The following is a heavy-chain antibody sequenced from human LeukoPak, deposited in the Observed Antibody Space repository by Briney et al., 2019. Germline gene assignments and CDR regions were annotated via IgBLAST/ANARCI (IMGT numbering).Heavy chain of an antibody. J-gene: IGHJ5*02. CDR1: GGSFSGYY. CDR2: IYHSGST. CDR3: ARGHSGSGSPLGWFDP. V-gene: IGHV4-38-2*01. Sequence: PSETLSLTCAVYGGSFSGYYWGWIRQPPGKGLEWIGSIYHSGSTYYNPSLKSRVTISVDTSKNQFSLKLSSVTAADTAVYYCARGHSGSGSPLGWFDPWGQGTLVTVSS. D-gene: IGHD3-10*01.